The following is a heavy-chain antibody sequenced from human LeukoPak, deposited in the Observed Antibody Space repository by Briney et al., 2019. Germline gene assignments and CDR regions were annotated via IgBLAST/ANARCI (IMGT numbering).Heavy chain of an antibody. D-gene: IGHD5-12*01. Sequence: GGSLRLSCAASRFTFSSYAMSWVRQAPGKGLEWVSAISGSGGSTYYADSVKGRFIISRDNSKNTLYLQMNSLRAEDTAVYYCARQGSGYDSIFDFWGQGTLVTVSS. V-gene: IGHV3-23*01. CDR2: ISGSGGST. J-gene: IGHJ4*02. CDR1: RFTFSSYA. CDR3: ARQGSGYDSIFDF.